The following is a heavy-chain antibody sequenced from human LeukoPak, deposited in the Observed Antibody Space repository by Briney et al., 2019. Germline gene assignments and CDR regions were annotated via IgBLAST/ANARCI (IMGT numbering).Heavy chain of an antibody. Sequence: PSETLSLTCSVSGGSISSSDYYWGWIRQPPGKVLEWIVCMYNGGSTSYNPSLKSRVTISVDTSNNQFALKLNSVPAAATAVYYCATTAGGGGLDYWGQGTLVTVSS. CDR1: GGSISSSDYY. D-gene: IGHD3-16*01. CDR3: ATTAGGGGLDY. CDR2: MYNGGST. J-gene: IGHJ4*02. V-gene: IGHV4-39*01.